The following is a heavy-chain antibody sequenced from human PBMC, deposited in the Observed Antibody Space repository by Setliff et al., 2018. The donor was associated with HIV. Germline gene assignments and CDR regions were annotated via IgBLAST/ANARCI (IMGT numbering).Heavy chain of an antibody. CDR3: ARLHYDILSPDSKRDNYYMDV. D-gene: IGHD3-9*01. V-gene: IGHV4-59*08. J-gene: IGHJ6*03. Sequence: PSETLSLTCAVYGGSFSGYYWSWIRQPPGKGLEWLGYIYYSGTTNYNPSLRSRVTISVDTSQNQFSLRLTSVTAADTALYYCARLHYDILSPDSKRDNYYMDVWGKGTTVTVSS. CDR1: GGSFSGYY. CDR2: IYYSGTT.